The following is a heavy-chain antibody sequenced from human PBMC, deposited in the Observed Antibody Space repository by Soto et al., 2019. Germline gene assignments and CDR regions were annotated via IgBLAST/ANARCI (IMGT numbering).Heavy chain of an antibody. D-gene: IGHD5-12*01. CDR2: IDGSGRT. CDR3: VRGLGGYDQVFEY. J-gene: IGHJ4*02. V-gene: IGHV4-4*07. CDR1: GDSIRKNY. Sequence: QVQLQESGPGLVKPSETLSLNCSVSGDSIRKNYWIWIRQPAGKGLEWIGHIDGSGRTNYSPSLKSRVTMSIDTSKNQFSLQVTSVTAADTAVYYCVRGLGGYDQVFEYWGQGTLVTVSS.